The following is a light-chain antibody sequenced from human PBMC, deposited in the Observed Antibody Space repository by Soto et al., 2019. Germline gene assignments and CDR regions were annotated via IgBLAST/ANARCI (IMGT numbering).Light chain of an antibody. CDR1: SSDVGDYNY. V-gene: IGLV2-11*01. CDR2: DVT. Sequence: QSALTQPRSVSGSPGQSVTISCTGTSSDVGDYNYVSWYQQHPGKGPKVMIYDVTKRPSGVPDRFSGSKSSNTASLTISGLQAEDEADYYCCSYAGSYSVVFGGGTKVTVL. J-gene: IGLJ2*01. CDR3: CSYAGSYSVV.